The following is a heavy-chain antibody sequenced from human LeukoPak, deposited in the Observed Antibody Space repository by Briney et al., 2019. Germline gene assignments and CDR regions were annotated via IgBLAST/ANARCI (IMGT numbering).Heavy chain of an antibody. Sequence: GGSLRLSCAASGFTFSSYAMHWVRQAPGKGLEWVAVISYDGSNKYYADSVKGRFTISRDNSKNTLYLQMNSLRAEDTAVYYCARDARIGYCSSTSRYGENWFDPWGQGTLVTVSS. D-gene: IGHD2-2*01. CDR2: ISYDGSNK. CDR3: ARDARIGYCSSTSRYGENWFDP. CDR1: GFTFSSYA. J-gene: IGHJ5*02. V-gene: IGHV3-30-3*01.